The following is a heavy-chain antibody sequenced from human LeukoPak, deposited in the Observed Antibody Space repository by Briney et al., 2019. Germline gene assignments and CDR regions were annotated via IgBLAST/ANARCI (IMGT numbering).Heavy chain of an antibody. CDR1: GYTFTGYY. J-gene: IGHJ4*02. D-gene: IGHD2-2*01. CDR2: INPNSGGT. CDR3: ARRYCSSTSCSPYYFDY. V-gene: IGHV1-2*04. Sequence: ASVKVSCTASGYTFTGYYMHWVRQAPGQGLEWMGWINPNSGGTNYAQKFQGWVTMTRDTSISTAYMELSRLRSDDTAVYYCARRYCSSTSCSPYYFDYWGQGTLVTVSS.